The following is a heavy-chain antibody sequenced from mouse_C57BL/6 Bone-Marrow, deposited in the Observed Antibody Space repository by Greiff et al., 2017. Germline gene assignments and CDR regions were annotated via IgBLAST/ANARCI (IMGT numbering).Heavy chain of an antibody. J-gene: IGHJ1*03. D-gene: IGHD1-1*01. V-gene: IGHV14-4*01. CDR2: LDPENGDT. Sequence: EVQLQQSGAELVRPGASVKLSCTASGFNIKDDYMHWVKQRPEQGLAWIGWLDPENGDTDYASKFQGKATLTADTSSNTAYLQLSSLTSEDTAVYYCTTWHGSDCYFDVWGTGTTVTVSS. CDR1: GFNIKDDY. CDR3: TTWHGSDCYFDV.